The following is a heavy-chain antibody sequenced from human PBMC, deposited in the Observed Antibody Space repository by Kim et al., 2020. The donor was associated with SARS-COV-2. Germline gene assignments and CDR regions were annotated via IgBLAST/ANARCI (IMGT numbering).Heavy chain of an antibody. CDR1: GYLFASYG. V-gene: IGHV1-18*01. D-gene: IGHD4-4*01. J-gene: IGHJ4*02. CDR3: ARMMGTVGSPTGRCDH. Sequence: ASVKVSCKASGYLFASYGITWVRQAPGQGLEWMGWITGYNGDKNYAQKLQDRVSLTIDISTSTAHMELTGLTSDDTAIYYCARMMGTVGSPTGRCDHWGQGTLVAVSS. CDR2: ITGYNGDK.